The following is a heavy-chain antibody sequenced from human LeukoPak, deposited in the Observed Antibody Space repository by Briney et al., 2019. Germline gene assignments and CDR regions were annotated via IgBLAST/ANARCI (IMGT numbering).Heavy chain of an antibody. CDR1: GFTFSSYS. Sequence: GGSLRLSCAASGFTFSSYSMNWVRLAPGKGLGWVSSISSSSSYIYYADSVKGRFTISRDDAKNSLYLQMNRLRAEAAAEYYCSRDAVATIEAGELNWFDPWGQGTLVTVSS. J-gene: IGHJ5*02. D-gene: IGHD5-12*01. V-gene: IGHV3-21*01. CDR3: SRDAVATIEAGELNWFDP. CDR2: ISSSSSYI.